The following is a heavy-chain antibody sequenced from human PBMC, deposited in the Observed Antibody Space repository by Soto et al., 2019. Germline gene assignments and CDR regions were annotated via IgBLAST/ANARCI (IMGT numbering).Heavy chain of an antibody. D-gene: IGHD2-2*01. Sequence: QSGGSLRLSCAASGFTFSSYAMSWVRQAPGKGLEWVSAISGSGGSTYYADSVKGRFTISRDNSKNTLYLQMNSLRAEDTAVYDCAKDLVETPVVVPGASYFCYYYYGIYVWGQRTTVTV. CDR2: ISGSGGST. V-gene: IGHV3-23*01. J-gene: IGHJ6*02. CDR3: AKDLVETPVVVPGASYFCYYYYGIYV. CDR1: GFTFSSYA.